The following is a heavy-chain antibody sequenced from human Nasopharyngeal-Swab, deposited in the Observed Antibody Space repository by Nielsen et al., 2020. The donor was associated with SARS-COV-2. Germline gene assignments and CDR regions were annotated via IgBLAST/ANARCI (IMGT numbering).Heavy chain of an antibody. CDR3: AREGIIGTTSGLDY. CDR2: IYSGGST. J-gene: IGHJ4*02. D-gene: IGHD1-7*01. V-gene: IGHV3-66*01. CDR1: GFTVSSNY. Sequence: GESLKISCAASGFTVSSNYMSWVRQAPGKGLEWVSVIYSGGSTFYADSVKGRFTISRDNSKNTLYLQMNSLRAEDTAVYYCAREGIIGTTSGLDYWGQGTLVTVSS.